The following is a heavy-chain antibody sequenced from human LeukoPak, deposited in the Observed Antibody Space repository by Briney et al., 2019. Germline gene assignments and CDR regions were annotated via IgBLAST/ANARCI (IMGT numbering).Heavy chain of an antibody. J-gene: IGHJ4*02. D-gene: IGHD2-21*02. Sequence: ASVKVSCEASGYTFTGYYMHWVRQAPGQGLEWMGWINPNSGGTNYAQKFQGRVTMTRDTSISTAYMELSRLRSDDTAVYYCARVRAYCGGDCYFRPDYWGQGTLVTVSS. V-gene: IGHV1-2*02. CDR3: ARVRAYCGGDCYFRPDY. CDR1: GYTFTGYY. CDR2: INPNSGGT.